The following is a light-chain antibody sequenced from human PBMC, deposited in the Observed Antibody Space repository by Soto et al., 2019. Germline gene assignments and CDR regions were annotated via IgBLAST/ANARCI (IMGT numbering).Light chain of an antibody. V-gene: IGLV2-14*01. Sequence: QSALTQPASVSGSPGQSITISCTGTSSDVGGYNYVSWYQQHPGKAPKLMIYDVSNRPSRVSNRFSGSKSGNTASLTISGLQAEDEADYYCSSYTSSSRVFGGGTKVTV. CDR1: SSDVGGYNY. CDR3: SSYTSSSRV. J-gene: IGLJ3*02. CDR2: DVS.